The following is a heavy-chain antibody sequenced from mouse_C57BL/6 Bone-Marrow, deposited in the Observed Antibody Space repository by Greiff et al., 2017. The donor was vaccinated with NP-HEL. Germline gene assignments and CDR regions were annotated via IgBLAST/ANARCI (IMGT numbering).Heavy chain of an antibody. Sequence: ESGPGLVKPSQSLSLTCSVTGYSITSGYYWNWIRQFPGNKLEWMGYISYDGSNNYNPSLKNRISITRDTSKNQFFLKLNSVTTEDTATYYCARPLYYSNYGGFAYWGQGTLVTVSA. J-gene: IGHJ3*01. D-gene: IGHD2-5*01. V-gene: IGHV3-6*01. CDR3: ARPLYYSNYGGFAY. CDR2: ISYDGSN. CDR1: GYSITSGYY.